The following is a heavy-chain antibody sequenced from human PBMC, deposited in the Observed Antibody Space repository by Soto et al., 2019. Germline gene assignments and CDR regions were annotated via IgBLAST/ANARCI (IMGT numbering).Heavy chain of an antibody. V-gene: IGHV3-23*01. J-gene: IGHJ5*02. CDR2: ISGSGGST. CDR1: GFTFSSYA. CDR3: AKLSGYCSSTSCWGWFDP. Sequence: VQLLESGGGLVQPGGSLRLSCAASGFTFSSYAMSWVRQAPGKGLEWVSAISGSGGSTYYADSVKGRFTISRDNSKNTLYLQMNSLRAEDTAVYYCAKLSGYCSSTSCWGWFDPWGQGTLVTVSS. D-gene: IGHD2-2*01.